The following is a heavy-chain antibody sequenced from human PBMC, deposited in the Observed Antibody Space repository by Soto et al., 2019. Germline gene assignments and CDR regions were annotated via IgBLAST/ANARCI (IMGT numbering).Heavy chain of an antibody. J-gene: IGHJ4*02. Sequence: SETLSLTCTVSGGSISSSSYYWGWIRQPPGKGLEWIGSIYYSGSTYYNPSLKSRVTISVDTSKNQFSLKLSSVTAADTAVYSCARDPTLDSSSWYYFDYWGQGTLVTVSS. D-gene: IGHD6-13*01. CDR3: ARDPTLDSSSWYYFDY. CDR2: IYYSGST. V-gene: IGHV4-39*07. CDR1: GGSISSSSYY.